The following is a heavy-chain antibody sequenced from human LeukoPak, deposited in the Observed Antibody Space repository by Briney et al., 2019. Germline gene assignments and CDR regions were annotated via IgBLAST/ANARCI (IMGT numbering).Heavy chain of an antibody. CDR2: VHLSGAT. V-gene: IGHV4-4*02. Sequence: SGTLSLTCDVSGGSIMTTNWWSWVRQPPNKGLEWIGEVHLSGATNYNPSLESRVTMSIDTSKNHLSLELTSVTAADTAMYYCTRESGAFSPFGFWGQGTLVTVSA. J-gene: IGHJ4*02. CDR1: GGSIMTTNW. D-gene: IGHD1-26*01. CDR3: TRESGAFSPFGF.